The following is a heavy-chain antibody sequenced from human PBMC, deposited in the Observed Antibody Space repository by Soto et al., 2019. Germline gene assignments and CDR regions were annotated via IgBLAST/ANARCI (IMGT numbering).Heavy chain of an antibody. Sequence: QVQLVQSGAEVKKPGSSVKVSCKASGGTFGSYAINWVREAPGQGLEWLGGIVPLFGTKKYAQKFQGRVTITADKYTSTAYMELTSLRSDDTAVYYCATRNPSYSNSGGHYSYAMDVWGQGTTVTVSS. CDR2: IVPLFGTK. J-gene: IGHJ6*02. D-gene: IGHD6-6*01. CDR3: ATRNPSYSNSGGHYSYAMDV. CDR1: GGTFGSYA. V-gene: IGHV1-69*06.